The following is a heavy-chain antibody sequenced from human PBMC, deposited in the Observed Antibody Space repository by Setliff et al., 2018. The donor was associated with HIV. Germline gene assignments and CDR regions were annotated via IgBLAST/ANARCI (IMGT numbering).Heavy chain of an antibody. V-gene: IGHV4-4*07. CDR1: GDSIGDYY. Sequence: SETLSLTCTVSGDSIGDYYWNWIRQPAWKGLEWIGRVYASAYSNYNPSLKSRVTMSVDTSQNQFSLKLRSVNAADTAVYYCARDWVTRSNYYGSGSPWYFDFWGRGILVTVSS. CDR3: ARDWVTRSNYYGSGSPWYFDF. J-gene: IGHJ2*01. CDR2: VYASAYS. D-gene: IGHD3-10*01.